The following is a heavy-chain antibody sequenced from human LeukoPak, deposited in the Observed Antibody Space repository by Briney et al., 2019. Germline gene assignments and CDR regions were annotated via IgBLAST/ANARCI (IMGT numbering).Heavy chain of an antibody. D-gene: IGHD6-13*01. Sequence: PSQTLSLTCAVSGGSISSGGYSWSWIRQPPGKGLEWIGEINHSGSTNYNPSLKSRVTISVDTSKNQFSLKLSSVTAADTAVYYCARGRRGGYSSSWYVYWGQGTLVTVSS. CDR1: GGSISSGGYS. J-gene: IGHJ4*02. V-gene: IGHV4-30-2*01. CDR3: ARGRRGGYSSSWYVY. CDR2: INHSGST.